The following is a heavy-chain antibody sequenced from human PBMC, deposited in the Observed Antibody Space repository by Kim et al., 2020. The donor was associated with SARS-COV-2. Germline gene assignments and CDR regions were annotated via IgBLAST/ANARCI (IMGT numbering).Heavy chain of an antibody. CDR2: IDWDDDK. D-gene: IGHD3-9*01. J-gene: IGHJ6*02. CDR1: GFSLSTSGMC. Sequence: SGPTLVNPTQTLTLTCTFSGFSLSTSGMCVSWIRQPPGKALEWLARIDWDDDKYYSTSLKTRLTISKETSKNQVVLTMTNIDPVDTATYYCARMSYDILTGLDYGMDVWGQGTTVTVSS. CDR3: ARMSYDILTGLDYGMDV. V-gene: IGHV2-70*11.